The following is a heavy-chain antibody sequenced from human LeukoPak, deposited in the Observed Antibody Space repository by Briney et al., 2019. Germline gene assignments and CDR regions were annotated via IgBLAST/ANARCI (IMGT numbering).Heavy chain of an antibody. D-gene: IGHD2-15*01. CDR1: GFRFDDYS. CDR2: INWDGAST. V-gene: IGHV3-20*04. CDR3: GRVHCSTNSCYDYYDYYMDV. Sequence: RSGGSLRLSCAASGFRFDDYSMNWVRHVPGKGLEWVAGINWDGASTGYRDSMKGRFTISRDNGKNSLYLQMNSLRVEDTAVYYCGRVHCSTNSCYDYYDYYMDVSGKGTTVTVSS. J-gene: IGHJ6*03.